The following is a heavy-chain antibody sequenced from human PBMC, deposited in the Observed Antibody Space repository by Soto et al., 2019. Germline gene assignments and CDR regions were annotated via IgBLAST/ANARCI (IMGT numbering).Heavy chain of an antibody. CDR3: AREGYNCHYKGAY. V-gene: IGHV3-21*01. Sequence: PGGSLRLSCAASGFTFSSYSMNWVRQAPGKGLEWVSSISSSSSYIYYADSVKGRFTISRDNAKNSLYLQMNSLRAEDTAVYYFAREGYNCHYKGAYWGQGTLVPVSS. J-gene: IGHJ4*02. CDR2: ISSSSSYI. CDR1: GFTFSSYS. D-gene: IGHD1-7*01.